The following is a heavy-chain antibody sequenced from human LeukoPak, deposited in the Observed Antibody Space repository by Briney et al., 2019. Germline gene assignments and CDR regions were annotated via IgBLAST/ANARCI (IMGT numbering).Heavy chain of an antibody. Sequence: GGSLRLSCAASGFTFSSHAMSWVRQAPGKGLEWVSGISGSAYSTYYADSVQGRFTISRDNSKNTLYLQMNSLRAEDTAVYYCAKEAGYSGYDYPDYWGQGTLVTVSS. CDR1: GFTFSSHA. V-gene: IGHV3-23*01. J-gene: IGHJ4*02. CDR3: AKEAGYSGYDYPDY. CDR2: ISGSAYST. D-gene: IGHD5-12*01.